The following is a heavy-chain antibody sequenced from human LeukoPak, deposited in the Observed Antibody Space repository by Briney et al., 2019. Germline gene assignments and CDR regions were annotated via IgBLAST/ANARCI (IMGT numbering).Heavy chain of an antibody. Sequence: SKTLSLTCTVSGGSVSSGSYYWSWIRQPPGKGLEWIGYIYYSGSTNYNPSLKSRVTISVDTSKNQFSLKLSSVTAADTAVYYCARVGAMVRGVLGVGYFDYWGQGTLVTVSS. CDR1: GGSVSSGSYY. D-gene: IGHD3-10*01. CDR2: IYYSGST. J-gene: IGHJ4*02. V-gene: IGHV4-61*01. CDR3: ARVGAMVRGVLGVGYFDY.